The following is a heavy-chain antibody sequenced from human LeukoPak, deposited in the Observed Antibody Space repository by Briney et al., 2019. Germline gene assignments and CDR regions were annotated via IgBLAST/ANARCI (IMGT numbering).Heavy chain of an antibody. CDR3: TRDSMIVVDPAADLYFDY. CDR1: GFAFNTYA. CDR2: ISGSGGST. Sequence: GGSLRLSCAASGFAFNTYAMSWVRQAPGKGLEWVSSISGSGGSTNYADSVRGRFSISRDNSKNTLYLQMNSLKTEDTAVYYCTRDSMIVVDPAADLYFDYWGQGTLVTVSS. J-gene: IGHJ4*02. D-gene: IGHD3-22*01. V-gene: IGHV3-23*01.